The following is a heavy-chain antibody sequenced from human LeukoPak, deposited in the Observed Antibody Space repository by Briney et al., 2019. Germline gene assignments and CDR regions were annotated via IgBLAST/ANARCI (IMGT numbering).Heavy chain of an antibody. CDR1: GYTSTGYY. V-gene: IGHV1-2*05. Sequence: ASVKVSCKASGYTSTGYYIHWVRQAPGQGLEWMGRINPNSGGTNYAQKFQGRVTMTRDTSISTAYMELSRLRSDDTVVYYCARDLKHYYGSGSYWDYWGQGTLVTVSS. D-gene: IGHD3-10*01. CDR3: ARDLKHYYGSGSYWDY. CDR2: INPNSGGT. J-gene: IGHJ4*02.